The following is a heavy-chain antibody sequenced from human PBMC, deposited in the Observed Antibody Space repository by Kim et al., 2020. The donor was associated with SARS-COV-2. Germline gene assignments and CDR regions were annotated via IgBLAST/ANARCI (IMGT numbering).Heavy chain of an antibody. CDR3: ARYGSGSYIYYYYGMDV. J-gene: IGHJ6*02. Sequence: SETLSLTCTVSGGSISSGGYYWSWIRQHPGKGLEWIGYIYYSGSTYYNPSLKSRVTISVDTSKNQFSLKLSSVTAADTAVYYCARYGSGSYIYYYYGMDVWGQGTTVTVSS. V-gene: IGHV4-31*03. D-gene: IGHD3-10*01. CDR1: GGSISSGGYY. CDR2: IYYSGST.